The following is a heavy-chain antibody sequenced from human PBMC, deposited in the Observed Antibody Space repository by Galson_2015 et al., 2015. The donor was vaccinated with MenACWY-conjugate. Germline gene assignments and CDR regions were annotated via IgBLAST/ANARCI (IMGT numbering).Heavy chain of an antibody. V-gene: IGHV3-48*04. CDR2: ISSSSSTI. Sequence: SLRLSCAASGFTFSSYSMNWVRQAPGKGLEWVSYISSSSSTIYYADSVKGRFTISRDNAKNSLYLQMNSLRAEDTAVYYCARDSREQYRDGSGSSRTKKNYYYGMDVWGQGTTVTVSS. J-gene: IGHJ6*02. D-gene: IGHD3-10*01. CDR1: GFTFSSYS. CDR3: ARDSREQYRDGSGSSRTKKNYYYGMDV.